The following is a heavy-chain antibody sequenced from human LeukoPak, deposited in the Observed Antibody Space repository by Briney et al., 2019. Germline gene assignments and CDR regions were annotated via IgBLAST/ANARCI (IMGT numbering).Heavy chain of an antibody. CDR3: ARHPYSGSYHFDY. J-gene: IGHJ4*02. CDR2: INPISGGT. D-gene: IGHD1-26*01. CDR1: GYIFTGYY. Sequence: GASVKVSCKASGYIFTGYYMHWVRQAPGQGLEWMGWINPISGGTNSAQKFQGRVTMTRDMSISTAYMELSRLTSDDTAVYYCARHPYSGSYHFDYWGQGTLVTVSS. V-gene: IGHV1-2*02.